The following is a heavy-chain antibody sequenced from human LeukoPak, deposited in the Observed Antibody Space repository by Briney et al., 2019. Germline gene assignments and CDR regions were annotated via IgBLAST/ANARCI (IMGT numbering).Heavy chain of an antibody. J-gene: IGHJ4*02. Sequence: GGSLRLSCAASGFTFSSYAMHWVRQAPGKGLEWVAVISYDGSNKYYADSVKGRFTISRDNSKNTLYLQMNSLRAEDTAVYYCARIVGYCSSTSCSDYWGQGTLVTVSS. CDR1: GFTFSSYA. CDR2: ISYDGSNK. CDR3: ARIVGYCSSTSCSDY. D-gene: IGHD2-2*01. V-gene: IGHV3-30*01.